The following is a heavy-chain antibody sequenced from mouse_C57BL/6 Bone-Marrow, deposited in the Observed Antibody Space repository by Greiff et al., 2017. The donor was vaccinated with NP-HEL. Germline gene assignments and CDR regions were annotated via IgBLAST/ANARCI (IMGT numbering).Heavy chain of an antibody. D-gene: IGHD1-1*01. V-gene: IGHV1-18*01. Sequence: EVKLVESGPELVKPGASVKIPCKASGYTFTDYNMDWVKQSHGKSLEWIGDINPNNGGTIYNQKFKGKATLTVDKSSSTAYMELRSLTSEDTAVYYCARYGSSFAYWGQGTLVTVSA. CDR2: INPNNGGT. CDR1: GYTFTDYN. J-gene: IGHJ3*01. CDR3: ARYGSSFAY.